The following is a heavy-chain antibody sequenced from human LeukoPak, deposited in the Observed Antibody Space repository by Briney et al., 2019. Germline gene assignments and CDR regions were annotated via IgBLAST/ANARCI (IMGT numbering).Heavy chain of an antibody. CDR1: GFTFSNYA. CDR2: ISYDGSNK. V-gene: IGHV3-30*04. Sequence: PGSSLRLSCAASGFTFSNYAMHWLRQAPGKGLEWVAVISYDGSNKYYADSVKGRFTISRDNSKNTLYLQMNSLRAEDTAVYYCARDTSGYSYGQLDYWGQGTLVTASS. CDR3: ARDTSGYSYGQLDY. J-gene: IGHJ4*02. D-gene: IGHD5-18*01.